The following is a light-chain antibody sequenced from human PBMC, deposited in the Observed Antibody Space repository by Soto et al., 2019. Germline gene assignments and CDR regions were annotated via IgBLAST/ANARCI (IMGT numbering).Light chain of an antibody. Sequence: QSVLTQPPSASGTPGQWVTISCSGSSSSIGSNTINWYQQLPGTAPKLLIYSNNQRPSGVPDRFSGSKSGTSASLAISGIQSEDEADYYCAAWDDSLNGWVFGGGTTLTVL. J-gene: IGLJ3*02. CDR1: SSSIGSNT. CDR2: SNN. V-gene: IGLV1-44*01. CDR3: AAWDDSLNGWV.